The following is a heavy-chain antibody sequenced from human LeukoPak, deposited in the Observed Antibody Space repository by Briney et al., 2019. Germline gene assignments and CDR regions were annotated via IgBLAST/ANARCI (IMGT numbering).Heavy chain of an antibody. V-gene: IGHV3-33*01. Sequence: PGRSLRLSCAASGFTFSSFGMHWVRQAPGRGLEWVALIWSDGSITYYADSVKGRFTISRDISKNTLYLQMNSLRAEDTAVYYCARDGGIGGSCYSDYWGQGTLVTVSS. CDR2: IWSDGSIT. J-gene: IGHJ4*02. CDR1: GFTFSSFG. D-gene: IGHD2-15*01. CDR3: ARDGGIGGSCYSDY.